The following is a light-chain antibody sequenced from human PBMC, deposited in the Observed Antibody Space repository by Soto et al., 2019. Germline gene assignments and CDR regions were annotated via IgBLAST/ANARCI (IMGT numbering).Light chain of an antibody. CDR1: QSVSNNY. V-gene: IGKV3-20*01. Sequence: EIVLTQSPVTLSLSPGERATLSCRASQSVSNNYLAWYQQKPGQAPRLLIYGASNRATGIPDRFSGSGSGTDFTLTISRLEPEDFAVYYCQQYGASPWTFGQGTKVDIK. CDR3: QQYGASPWT. CDR2: GAS. J-gene: IGKJ1*01.